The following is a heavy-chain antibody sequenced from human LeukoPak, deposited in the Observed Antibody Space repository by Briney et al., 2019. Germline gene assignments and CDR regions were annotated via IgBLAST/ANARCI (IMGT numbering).Heavy chain of an antibody. Sequence: ASVKVFCKVSGYTLTELSMHWVRQAPGKGLEWMGGFDPEDGETIYAQKFQGRVTMTEDASTDTAYMELSSLRSEDTAVYYCATATTVTTSYGYFDLWGRGTLVTVSS. V-gene: IGHV1-24*01. CDR2: FDPEDGET. D-gene: IGHD4-17*01. CDR1: GYTLTELS. CDR3: ATATTVTTSYGYFDL. J-gene: IGHJ2*01.